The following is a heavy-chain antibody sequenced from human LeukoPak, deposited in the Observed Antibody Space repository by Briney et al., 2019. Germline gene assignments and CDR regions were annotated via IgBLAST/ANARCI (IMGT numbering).Heavy chain of an antibody. CDR2: ISVSGSTT. J-gene: IGHJ4*02. V-gene: IGHV3-48*02. CDR3: ARDSGNHYDQFDY. Sequence: PGGSLRLSCAVSGFTFSTYSMDWVRQAPGKGLEWISYISVSGSTTHYADSVKGRFTISRDNAKNSLYLQMNSLRDEDTAVYFCARDSGNHYDQFDYWGQGTLVTVSS. CDR1: GFTFSTYS. D-gene: IGHD3-22*01.